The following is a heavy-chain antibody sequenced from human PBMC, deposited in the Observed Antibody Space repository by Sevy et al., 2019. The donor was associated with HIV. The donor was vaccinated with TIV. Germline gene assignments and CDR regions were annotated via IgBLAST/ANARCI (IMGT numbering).Heavy chain of an antibody. D-gene: IGHD1-26*01. CDR2: LSGGGGSP. J-gene: IGHJ3*02. CDR1: GFTFTSYA. V-gene: IGHV3-23*01. CDR3: AKDRIWELGDAFDI. Sequence: GGSLRLSCAASGFTFTSYAMSWVRQTPGKGLERVSGLSGGGGSPFYADSVKGRFTISRDNSKNTLYLQMNSLRAEDTALYYCAKDRIWELGDAFDIWSQGTMVTVSS.